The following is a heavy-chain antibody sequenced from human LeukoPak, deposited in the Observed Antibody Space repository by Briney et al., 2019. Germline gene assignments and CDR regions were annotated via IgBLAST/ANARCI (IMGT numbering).Heavy chain of an antibody. CDR3: ARDRGSYFHDAFDI. CDR2: INPNSGGT. Sequence: ASVKVSCKASGYTFTGYYMYWVRQAPGQGLEWMGWINPNSGGTNYAQKFQGRVTMTGDTSISTVYMELSRLTSDDAAVYYCARDRGSYFHDAFDIWGQGTMVTVSS. CDR1: GYTFTGYY. D-gene: IGHD1-26*01. V-gene: IGHV1-2*02. J-gene: IGHJ3*02.